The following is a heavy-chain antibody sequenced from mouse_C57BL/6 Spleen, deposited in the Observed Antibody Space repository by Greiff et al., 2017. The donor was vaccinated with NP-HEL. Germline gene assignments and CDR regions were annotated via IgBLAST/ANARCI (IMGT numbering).Heavy chain of an antibody. V-gene: IGHV1-78*01. J-gene: IGHJ2*01. Sequence: QVQLKESDAELVKPGASVKISCKVSGYTFTDHTIHWMKQRPEQGLEWIGYIYPRDGSTKYNEKFKGKATLTADKSSSTAYMQLNSLTSEDSAGYFCARSGVSLLYDGYYFDYWGQGTTLTVSS. D-gene: IGHD2-3*01. CDR3: ARSGVSLLYDGYYFDY. CDR1: GYTFTDHT. CDR2: IYPRDGST.